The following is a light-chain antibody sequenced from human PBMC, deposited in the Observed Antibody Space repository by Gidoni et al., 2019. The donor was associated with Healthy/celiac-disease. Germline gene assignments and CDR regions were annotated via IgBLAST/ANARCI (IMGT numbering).Light chain of an antibody. CDR1: SSDVGSYNL. Sequence: SALTQPASVPGSPGQSITISCPGTSSDVGSYNLVSWYQQHPGKAPKLMIYEGSKRPSGVSNRFSGSKSGNTASLTISGLQAEDEADYYCCSYAGSSTPFGGGTKLTVL. V-gene: IGLV2-23*01. J-gene: IGLJ2*01. CDR3: CSYAGSSTP. CDR2: EGS.